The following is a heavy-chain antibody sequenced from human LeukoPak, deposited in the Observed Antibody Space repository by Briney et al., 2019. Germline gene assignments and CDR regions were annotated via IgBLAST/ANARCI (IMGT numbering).Heavy chain of an antibody. J-gene: IGHJ5*02. CDR1: DGSISNYY. D-gene: IGHD2-2*02. CDR3: ARAAKCSSTSCYTLIPHNWFDP. CDR2: IDNSGST. V-gene: IGHV4-59*01. Sequence: SETLSLTCTVSDGSISNYYWSWVRQPPGKGLEWIAYIDNSGSTNYNPSLRSRVTISVDTSKDQFSLKLSSVTAADTAVYYCARAAKCSSTSCYTLIPHNWFDPWGQGTLVTVSS.